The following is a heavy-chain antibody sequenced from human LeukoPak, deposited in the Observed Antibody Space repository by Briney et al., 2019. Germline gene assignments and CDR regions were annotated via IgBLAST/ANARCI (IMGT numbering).Heavy chain of an antibody. CDR2: FSAGGGTT. CDR1: GFTFRSYD. Sequence: GGSLRLSCAAAGFTFRSYDMSWVRQAPGKGLEWVSTFSAGGGTTYYADSVKGRFTISRDNSKNTMFLQMNSLRAEDTAVYHCARDRSGYANDAFDFWGQGTMVTVSP. D-gene: IGHD3-3*01. CDR3: ARDRSGYANDAFDF. V-gene: IGHV3-23*01. J-gene: IGHJ3*01.